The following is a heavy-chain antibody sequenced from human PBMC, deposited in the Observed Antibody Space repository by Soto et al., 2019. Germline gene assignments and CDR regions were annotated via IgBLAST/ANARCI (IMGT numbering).Heavy chain of an antibody. J-gene: IGHJ6*03. Sequence: QVQLVESGGGVVQPGRSLRLSCVGSGFSFSSYDMNWVRQAPGTGLEWVALMSYAGSKKYYGDSVRGRVTISRDNSKNTRYLQMDHLRPEDTAIYYCAKDLKPGSRWSLGGVEHCMDVWGRGTTVSVSS. CDR2: MSYAGSKK. CDR1: GFSFSSYD. V-gene: IGHV3-30*18. CDR3: AKDLKPGSRWSLGGVEHCMDV. D-gene: IGHD3-16*01.